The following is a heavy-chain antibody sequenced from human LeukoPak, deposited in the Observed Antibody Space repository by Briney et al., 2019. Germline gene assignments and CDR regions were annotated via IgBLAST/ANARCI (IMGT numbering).Heavy chain of an antibody. CDR3: AKAEDGDYFFDY. CDR1: GYTFTSYD. D-gene: IGHD4-17*01. Sequence: GASVKVSCKASGYTFTSYDINWVRQATGQGLEWMGWMNPNSGNTGYAQKFQGRVTMTRNTSISTAYMELSSLRSEDTAVYYRAKAEDGDYFFDYWGQGTLVTVSS. J-gene: IGHJ4*02. V-gene: IGHV1-8*01. CDR2: MNPNSGNT.